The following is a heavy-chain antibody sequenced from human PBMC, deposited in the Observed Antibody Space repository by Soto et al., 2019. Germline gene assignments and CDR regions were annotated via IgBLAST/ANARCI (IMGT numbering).Heavy chain of an antibody. CDR2: ISYDGSNK. CDR1: GFTFSSYG. Sequence: QVQLVESGGGVVQPGRSLRLSCAASGFTFSSYGMHWVRQAPGKGLEWVAVISYDGSNKYYADSVKGRFTISRDNSKNTLYLQMNSLRAEDTAVYYCAKVRRQWLVPGGFDHWGQGTLVTVSS. D-gene: IGHD6-19*01. J-gene: IGHJ4*02. CDR3: AKVRRQWLVPGGFDH. V-gene: IGHV3-30*18.